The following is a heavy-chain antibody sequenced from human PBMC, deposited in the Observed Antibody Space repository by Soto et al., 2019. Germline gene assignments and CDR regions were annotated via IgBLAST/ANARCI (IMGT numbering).Heavy chain of an antibody. CDR3: ARDRGDSSGYTRGYYYGMDV. V-gene: IGHV3-33*01. Sequence: QVQLVESGGGVVQPGRSLRLSCAASGFTFSSYGMHWVRQAPGKGLEWVAVIWYDGRNKYYADSVKGRFTISRDNSKNTLYLQMNSLRGEETAVYYCARDRGDSSGYTRGYYYGMDVWGQGTTVTVSS. D-gene: IGHD3-22*01. J-gene: IGHJ6*02. CDR2: IWYDGRNK. CDR1: GFTFSSYG.